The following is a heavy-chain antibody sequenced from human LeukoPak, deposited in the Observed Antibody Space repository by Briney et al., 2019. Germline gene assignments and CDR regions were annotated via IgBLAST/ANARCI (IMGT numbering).Heavy chain of an antibody. Sequence: GGSLRLSCAASGFTFSDYYMSWIRQAPGKGLEWVSYISGSGSAMSYADSVKGRFTISRDNAKNSLFLQMNSLRAEDTAVYYCARVRGYSSGWSHLGGDYYYGMDVWGQGTTVTVSS. J-gene: IGHJ6*02. D-gene: IGHD6-19*01. V-gene: IGHV3-11*01. CDR1: GFTFSDYY. CDR3: ARVRGYSSGWSHLGGDYYYGMDV. CDR2: ISGSGSAM.